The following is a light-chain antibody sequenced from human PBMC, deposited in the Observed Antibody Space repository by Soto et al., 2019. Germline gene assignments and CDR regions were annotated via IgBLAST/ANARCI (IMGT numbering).Light chain of an antibody. Sequence: EILMTQSPATLSVSPGETATLSCRASQSVSTKLAWYQQKPGQAPRLLINGASTRATGVPARFSGWGSGTEFTLTISSLQSEDFAVYYCQQYHNVPPITFGQGARLEIK. J-gene: IGKJ5*01. CDR3: QQYHNVPPIT. CDR2: GAS. CDR1: QSVSTK. V-gene: IGKV3-15*01.